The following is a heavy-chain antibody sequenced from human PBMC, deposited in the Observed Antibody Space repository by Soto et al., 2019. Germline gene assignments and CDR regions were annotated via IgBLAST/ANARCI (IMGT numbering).Heavy chain of an antibody. J-gene: IGHJ4*02. V-gene: IGHV3-49*03. CDR2: IRSKAYGGTT. Sequence: PGGSLRLSCTASGFTFGDYAMSWFRQAPGKGLEWVGFIRSKAYGGTTEYAASVKGRFTISRDDSKSIAYLQMNSLKTEDTAVYYCTREEVGYCSSTSCYAVYWGQGTLVTVSS. D-gene: IGHD2-2*01. CDR1: GFTFGDYA. CDR3: TREEVGYCSSTSCYAVY.